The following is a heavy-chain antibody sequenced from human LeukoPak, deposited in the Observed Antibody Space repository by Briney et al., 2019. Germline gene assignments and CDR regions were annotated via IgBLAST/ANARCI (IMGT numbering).Heavy chain of an antibody. V-gene: IGHV1-69*06. CDR1: GGTFSSYA. D-gene: IGHD6-19*01. CDR2: IIPIFGTA. Sequence: SVNVSYMASGGTFSSYAISWVRQAPGQGLDWMGGIIPIFGTANYAQKFQGRVTITADKSTSTAYMELSSLRSEDTAVYYCARGGTVALDYWGQGTLVTVSS. J-gene: IGHJ4*02. CDR3: ARGGTVALDY.